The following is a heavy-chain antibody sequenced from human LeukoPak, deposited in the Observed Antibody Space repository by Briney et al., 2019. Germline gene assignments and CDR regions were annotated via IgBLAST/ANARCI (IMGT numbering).Heavy chain of an antibody. Sequence: PSETLSLTCTVSGGSISSGDYYWSWIRQPPGKGLEWIGYIYYSGSTYYNPSLKSRVTISVDTSKNQFSLKLSSVTAADTAVYYCARYMVRGVPRTWWFDPWGPGTLVTVSS. D-gene: IGHD3-10*01. V-gene: IGHV4-30-4*08. CDR3: ARYMVRGVPRTWWFDP. CDR1: GGSISSGDYY. CDR2: IYYSGST. J-gene: IGHJ5*02.